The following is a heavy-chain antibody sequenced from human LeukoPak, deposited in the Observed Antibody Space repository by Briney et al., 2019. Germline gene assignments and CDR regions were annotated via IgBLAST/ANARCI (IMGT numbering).Heavy chain of an antibody. D-gene: IGHD2-2*01. CDR1: GGTFSSYA. V-gene: IGHV1-69*04. CDR2: IIPILGIA. J-gene: IGHJ3*02. CDR3: AMTVVPAASAFDI. Sequence: SVKVSRKASGGTFSSYATSWVRQAPGQGLEWMGRIIPILGIANYAQKFPGRVTITADKSTSTAYMELSSLRSEDTAVYYCAMTVVPAASAFDIWGQGTMVTVSS.